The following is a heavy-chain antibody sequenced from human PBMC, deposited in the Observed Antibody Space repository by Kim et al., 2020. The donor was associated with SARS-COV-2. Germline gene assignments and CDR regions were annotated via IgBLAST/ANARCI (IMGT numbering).Heavy chain of an antibody. Sequence: SETLSLTCAVSGGSISSSNWWSWVRQPPGKGLEWIGEIYHSGSTNYNPSLKSRVTISVDTSKNQFSLKLSSVTAADTAVYYCASHSRGWSYYFDYWGQGTLVTVSS. J-gene: IGHJ4*02. V-gene: IGHV4-4*02. CDR1: GGSISSSNW. CDR3: ASHSRGWSYYFDY. D-gene: IGHD6-19*01. CDR2: IYHSGST.